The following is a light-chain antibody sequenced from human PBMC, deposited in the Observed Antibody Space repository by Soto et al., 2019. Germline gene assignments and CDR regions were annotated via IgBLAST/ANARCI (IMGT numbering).Light chain of an antibody. CDR1: QDIRHY. V-gene: IGKV1-33*01. CDR2: DAS. J-gene: IGKJ4*01. Sequence: DIQMTQSPSSLSASVGDRVTIICQASQDIRHYLNWYQQKPGKAPKLLIYDASTLETGVPSRFSGSRSGTDFTFTISSLQPEDIATYYCQQYDNLLTFGGGTKVDIK. CDR3: QQYDNLLT.